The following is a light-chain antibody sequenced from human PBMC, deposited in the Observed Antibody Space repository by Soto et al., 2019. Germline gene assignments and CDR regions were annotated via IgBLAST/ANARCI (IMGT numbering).Light chain of an antibody. J-gene: IGKJ4*01. CDR1: QSISSY. V-gene: IGKV1-39*01. Sequence: DIQMTQSPSSLSASVGDRVTITCRASQSISSYLNWYQQKPGKAPKLLISAASSLQSGVPSRFSGSGSGTDFTLTISSLQPEDFATYYCQQSYSTPVTVGGGTKVEIK. CDR3: QQSYSTPVT. CDR2: AAS.